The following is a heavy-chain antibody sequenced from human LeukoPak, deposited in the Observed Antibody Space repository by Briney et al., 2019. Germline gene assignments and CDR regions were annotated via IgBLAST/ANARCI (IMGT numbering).Heavy chain of an antibody. CDR3: ARHLAIFGVVANYFDY. CDR2: IVVGSGNT. J-gene: IGHJ4*02. D-gene: IGHD3-3*01. Sequence: SVKVSCKASGFTFTSSAMQWVRQARGQRLEWIGWIVVGSGNTNYAQKFQERVTITRDMSTSTAYMELSSLRSEDTAVYYCARHLAIFGVVANYFDYWGQGTLVTVSS. V-gene: IGHV1-58*02. CDR1: GFTFTSSA.